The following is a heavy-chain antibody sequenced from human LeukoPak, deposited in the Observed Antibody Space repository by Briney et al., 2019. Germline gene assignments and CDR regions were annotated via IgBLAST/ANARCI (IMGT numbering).Heavy chain of an antibody. Sequence: ASVKVSCKASGYTFTGYYMHWVRQAPGQRLEWMGWINPNSGGTNYAQKFQGRVTMTRDTSISTAYMELSRLRSDDTAVYYCARGLRMLRGVIKGWFDPWGQGTLVTVSS. CDR3: ARGLRMLRGVIKGWFDP. V-gene: IGHV1-2*02. J-gene: IGHJ5*02. CDR2: INPNSGGT. CDR1: GYTFTGYY. D-gene: IGHD3-10*01.